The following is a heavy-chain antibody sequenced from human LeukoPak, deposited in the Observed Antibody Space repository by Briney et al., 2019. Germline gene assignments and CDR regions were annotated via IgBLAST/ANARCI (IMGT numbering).Heavy chain of an antibody. CDR3: ASHLQYHPMGHYYMDV. Sequence: SVKVSCKASGGTFSSYAVSWVRQAPGQGLEWMGGIIPIFGTANYAQKFQGRVTITTDESTSTAYMELSSLRSEDTAVYYCASHLQYHPMGHYYMDVWGKGTTVTVSS. CDR1: GGTFSSYA. V-gene: IGHV1-69*05. D-gene: IGHD4-11*01. CDR2: IIPIFGTA. J-gene: IGHJ6*03.